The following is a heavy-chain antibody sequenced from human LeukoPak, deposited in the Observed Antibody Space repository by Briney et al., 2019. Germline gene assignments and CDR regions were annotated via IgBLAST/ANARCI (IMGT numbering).Heavy chain of an antibody. CDR3: ARQPGGSVGYAFDI. Sequence: PSETLSLTCTVSGGSISSSSYYWGWIRQPPGKGLEWSGSIYYSGSTYYNPSLKSRVTISVDTPKNQFSLKLSSVTAADTAVYYCARQPGGSVGYAFDIWGQGTMVTVSS. J-gene: IGHJ3*02. CDR2: IYYSGST. V-gene: IGHV4-39*01. D-gene: IGHD4-23*01. CDR1: GGSISSSSYY.